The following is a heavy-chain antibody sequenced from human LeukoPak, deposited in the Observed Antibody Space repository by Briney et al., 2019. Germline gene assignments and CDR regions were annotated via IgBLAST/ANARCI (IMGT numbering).Heavy chain of an antibody. Sequence: GGSLRLSCAASGFTFSSYWMHWVRQAPGKGLVWVSRINTDGSSTSYADSVKGRFTISRDNAKNTLYLQMNSLRAEDTAVYYCARDPPYDSSGYYPEGIFDYWGQGTLVTVSS. V-gene: IGHV3-74*01. CDR3: ARDPPYDSSGYYPEGIFDY. J-gene: IGHJ4*02. CDR2: INTDGSST. D-gene: IGHD3-22*01. CDR1: GFTFSSYW.